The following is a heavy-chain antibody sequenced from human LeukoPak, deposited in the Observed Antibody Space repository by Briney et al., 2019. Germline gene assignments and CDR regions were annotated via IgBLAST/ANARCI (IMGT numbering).Heavy chain of an antibody. CDR1: GFTFSSHA. Sequence: GGSLRLSCAASGFTFSSHAMNWVRQAPGKGLEWVAVISYDGSNKYYVDSVKGRFTVSRDNSKSTLYLQMNSLTPDDTSVYYCSRSPGILGTNYFDYWGQGTLVTVSS. J-gene: IGHJ4*02. CDR2: ISYDGSNK. CDR3: SRSPGILGTNYFDY. V-gene: IGHV3-30*04. D-gene: IGHD1-26*01.